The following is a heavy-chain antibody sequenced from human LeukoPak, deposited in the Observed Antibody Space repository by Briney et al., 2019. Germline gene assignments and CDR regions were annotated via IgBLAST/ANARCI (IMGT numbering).Heavy chain of an antibody. V-gene: IGHV3-9*01. D-gene: IGHD3-22*01. CDR1: GFTFDDYA. J-gene: IGHJ4*02. CDR2: ISWDSGSV. Sequence: GRSLRLSCAASGFTFDDYAMHWVRQAPGKGLEWVSGISWDSGSVDSADSVKGRFTISRDNARNSLYLQMNGLRAEDTALYYCAKGNSYDSSGLPFDYWGQGTLVTVSS. CDR3: AKGNSYDSSGLPFDY.